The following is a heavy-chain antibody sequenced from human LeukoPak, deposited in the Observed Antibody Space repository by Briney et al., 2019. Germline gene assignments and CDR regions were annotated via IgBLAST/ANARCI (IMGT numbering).Heavy chain of an antibody. D-gene: IGHD3-10*01. V-gene: IGHV3-74*01. CDR1: GLTFSSYW. CDR2: INGDGSST. Sequence: GGPLRLSCAASGLTFSSYWMHWVRQAPGKGLVWVSRINGDGSSTSYADSVKCRFTISRDNAKNTLYLQMNSLRAEDTAVYYCARDGTFYYGSGSYYNPNWFDPWGQGTLVTVSS. J-gene: IGHJ5*02. CDR3: ARDGTFYYGSGSYYNPNWFDP.